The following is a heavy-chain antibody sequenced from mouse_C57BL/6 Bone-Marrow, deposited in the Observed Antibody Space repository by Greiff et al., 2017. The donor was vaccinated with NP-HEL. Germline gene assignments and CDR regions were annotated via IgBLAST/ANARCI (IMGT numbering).Heavy chain of an antibody. Sequence: VQLQQSGAELVKPGASVKMSCKASGYTFTTYPIEWVKQNHGKSLEWIGNFYPYNDDTEYNEKFKNKATLTVEKSSSTVYLGLSRLTSDDSSVYYCARGGNYWYYFDYWGQGTTLTVSS. D-gene: IGHD2-1*01. CDR3: ARGGNYWYYFDY. CDR2: FYPYNDDT. V-gene: IGHV1-47*01. CDR1: GYTFTTYP. J-gene: IGHJ2*01.